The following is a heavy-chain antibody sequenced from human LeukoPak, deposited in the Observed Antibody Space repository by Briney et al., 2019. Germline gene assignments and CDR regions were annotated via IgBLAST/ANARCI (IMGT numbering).Heavy chain of an antibody. CDR2: ISYDGSNK. CDR1: GFTFSTYA. J-gene: IGHJ4*02. Sequence: PGGSLRLSCAASGFTFSTYAMNWVRQAPGKGLEWVAVISYDGSNKYYADSVKGRFTISRDNSKNTLYLQMNSLRAEDTAVYYCARDPLTTVTTSPADYWGQGTLVTVSS. CDR3: ARDPLTTVTTSPADY. D-gene: IGHD4-17*01. V-gene: IGHV3-30-3*01.